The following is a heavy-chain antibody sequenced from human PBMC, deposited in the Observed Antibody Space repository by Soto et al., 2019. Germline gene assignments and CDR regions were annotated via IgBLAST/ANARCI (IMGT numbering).Heavy chain of an antibody. D-gene: IGHD1-26*01. CDR3: AAEAPGVAARPRTLAP. CDR1: GFTFTSSA. J-gene: IGHJ5*02. Sequence: SVKVSCKASGFTFTSSAVQWVRQARGQRLEWIGWIVVGSGNTNYAQKFQGRVTITRDMSTSTAYMELSSLRSEDTAVYYCAAEAPGVAARPRTLAPWGQGTLVTVSS. CDR2: IVVGSGNT. V-gene: IGHV1-58*01.